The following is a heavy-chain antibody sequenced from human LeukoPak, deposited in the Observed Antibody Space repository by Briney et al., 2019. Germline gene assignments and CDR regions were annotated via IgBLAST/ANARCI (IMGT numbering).Heavy chain of an antibody. V-gene: IGHV4-34*01. Sequence: KPSETLSLTRAVYGGSFSGYYWTWIRQSPGRGLEWIGEVHYSGSATYNPSLKSRVTISVDTSINQFSLKMNSVTAADTAVYYCARGQWFRAFWSRGTPVTVSS. J-gene: IGHJ4*02. D-gene: IGHD3-10*01. CDR1: GGSFSGYY. CDR3: ARGQWFRAF. CDR2: VHYSGSA.